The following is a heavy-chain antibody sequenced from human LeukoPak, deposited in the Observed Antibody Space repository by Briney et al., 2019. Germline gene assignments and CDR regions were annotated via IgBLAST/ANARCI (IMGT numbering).Heavy chain of an antibody. CDR1: GGTFSSYA. CDR3: ARDRGERGNFDY. V-gene: IGHV1-69*05. CDR2: IIPIFGTA. D-gene: IGHD7-27*01. Sequence: ASVKVSCKASGGTFSSYAISWVRHAPGQGLEWMGGIIPIFGTANYAQKFQGRVTITTDESTSTAYMELSSLRSEDTAVYYCARDRGERGNFDYWGQGTLVTVSS. J-gene: IGHJ4*02.